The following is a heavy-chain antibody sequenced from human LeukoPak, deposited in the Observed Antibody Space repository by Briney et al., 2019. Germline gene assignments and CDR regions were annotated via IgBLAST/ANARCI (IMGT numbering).Heavy chain of an antibody. CDR3: ARRGGYSGYGPFDY. Sequence: SETLSLTCTVSGGSISSSSYYGGWIRQPPGKGLEWIGSIHYSGSTYYNPSLKSRVTISVDTSKNQFSLKLSSVTAADTAVYYCARRGGYSGYGPFDYWGQGTLVTVSS. D-gene: IGHD5-12*01. CDR1: GGSISSSSYY. CDR2: IHYSGST. V-gene: IGHV4-39*01. J-gene: IGHJ4*02.